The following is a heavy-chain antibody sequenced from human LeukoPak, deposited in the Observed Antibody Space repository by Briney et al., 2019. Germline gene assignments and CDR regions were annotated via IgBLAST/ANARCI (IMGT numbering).Heavy chain of an antibody. CDR1: GGTFSSYA. D-gene: IGHD3-16*02. V-gene: IGHV1-2*06. CDR2: INPNSGGT. Sequence: ASVKVSCKASGGTFSSYAISWVRQAPGQGLEWMGRINPNSGGTNYAQKFQGRVTMTRDTSISTAYMELSRLRSDDTAVYYCARVPTGGDYVWGSYRRVYFDYWGQGTLVTVSS. J-gene: IGHJ4*02. CDR3: ARVPTGGDYVWGSYRRVYFDY.